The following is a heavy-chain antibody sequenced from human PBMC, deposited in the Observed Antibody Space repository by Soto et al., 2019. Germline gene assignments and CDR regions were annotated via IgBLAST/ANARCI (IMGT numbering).Heavy chain of an antibody. D-gene: IGHD3-10*01. V-gene: IGHV1-3*01. CDR1: GYTFTSYA. CDR2: INAGNGNT. Sequence: ASVKVSCKASGYTFTSYAMHWVRQAPGQRLEWMGWINAGNGNTKYSQKFQGRVTITRDTSASTAYMELSSLRSEDTAVYSCESRASQNYYGSGSYDAFDIWGQGTMVTVSS. J-gene: IGHJ3*02. CDR3: ESRASQNYYGSGSYDAFDI.